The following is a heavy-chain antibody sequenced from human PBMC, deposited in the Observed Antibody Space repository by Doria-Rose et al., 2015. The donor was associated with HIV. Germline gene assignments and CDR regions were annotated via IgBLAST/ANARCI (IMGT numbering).Heavy chain of an antibody. V-gene: IGHV3-21*01. J-gene: IGHJ4*02. CDR1: GFSFSHYS. Sequence: VQLVQSGGGLVKPGGSLRLSCAASGFSFSHYSMNWIRQAPGKGLEWVASITSGSTNMVYADSQRARFSISRDNAKNSLYLQMDSLSAEDTAVYYCARKGMGHYFDFWGREPRSPSPQ. D-gene: IGHD2-8*01. CDR3: ARKGMGHYFDF. CDR2: ITSGSTNM.